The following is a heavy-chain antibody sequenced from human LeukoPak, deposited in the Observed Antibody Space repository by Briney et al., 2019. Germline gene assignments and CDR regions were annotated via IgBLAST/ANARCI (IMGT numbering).Heavy chain of an antibody. CDR1: GGTFSSYA. D-gene: IGHD6-19*01. Sequence: ASVKVSCKASGGTFSSYAISWVRQAPGQGLEWMGRIIPILGIANYAQKFQGRVTITADKSTSTAYMELSSLRSEDTAVYYCARVPRAAVAGTFDYWGQGTLVTVSS. V-gene: IGHV1-69*04. J-gene: IGHJ4*02. CDR3: ARVPRAAVAGTFDY. CDR2: IIPILGIA.